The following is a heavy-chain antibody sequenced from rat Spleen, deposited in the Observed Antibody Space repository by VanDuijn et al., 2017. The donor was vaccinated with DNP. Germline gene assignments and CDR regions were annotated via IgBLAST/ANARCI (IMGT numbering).Heavy chain of an antibody. CDR3: ARHRTIMPYYYSMDA. D-gene: IGHD1-12*01. Sequence: EVQLVESGGVLVQPGRSLKLSCAASRFTFSDYYMAWVRQAPTKGLEWVATISYGGSTTYYRDSVKGRFTIARADAKSTLYLQMDSLRAEDTATYYCARHRTIMPYYYSMDAWGQGASVTVSS. J-gene: IGHJ4*01. CDR2: ISYGGSTT. CDR1: RFTFSDYY. V-gene: IGHV5-7*01.